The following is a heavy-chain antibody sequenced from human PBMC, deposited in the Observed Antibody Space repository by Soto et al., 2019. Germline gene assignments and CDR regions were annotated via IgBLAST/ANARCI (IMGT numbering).Heavy chain of an antibody. J-gene: IGHJ6*02. CDR3: ARKRLGHYDILTGRYYSYYGMDV. D-gene: IGHD3-9*01. CDR1: GGSFSGYY. CDR2: INHSGST. Sequence: SETLSLTCAVYGGSFSGYYWSWIRQPPGKGLEWIGEINHSGSTNYNPSLKSRVTISVDTSKNQFSLKLSSVTAADTAVYYCARKRLGHYDILTGRYYSYYGMDVWGQGPTVT. V-gene: IGHV4-34*01.